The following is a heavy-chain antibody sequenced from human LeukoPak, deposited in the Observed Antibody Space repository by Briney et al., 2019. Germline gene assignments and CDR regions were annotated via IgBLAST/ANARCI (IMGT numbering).Heavy chain of an antibody. Sequence: PGGSLRLSCAASGFTFSSYAMSWVRQAPGKGLEWVSAISGSGGSTYYADSVKGRFTISRDNSKNTLNLLMNSLRAEDTAVYYCAKGIQDCSTTTCYGEDYWGQGTLVTVSS. J-gene: IGHJ4*02. CDR2: ISGSGGST. D-gene: IGHD2-2*01. CDR1: GFTFSSYA. V-gene: IGHV3-23*01. CDR3: AKGIQDCSTTTCYGEDY.